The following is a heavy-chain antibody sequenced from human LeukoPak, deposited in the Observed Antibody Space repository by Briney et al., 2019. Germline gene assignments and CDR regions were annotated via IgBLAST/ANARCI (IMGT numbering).Heavy chain of an antibody. J-gene: IGHJ4*02. Sequence: GGSLRLSCAASGFTFSSYSMNWVRQAPGKGLEWVSYITSSSSTIQYADSAKGRFTVSRDNAKNSLYLQMNSLRAEDMAVYYCARDRRVLRFLEWVEFDYWGQGTLVTVSS. D-gene: IGHD3-3*01. CDR1: GFTFSSYS. CDR3: ARDRRVLRFLEWVEFDY. V-gene: IGHV3-48*01. CDR2: ITSSSSTI.